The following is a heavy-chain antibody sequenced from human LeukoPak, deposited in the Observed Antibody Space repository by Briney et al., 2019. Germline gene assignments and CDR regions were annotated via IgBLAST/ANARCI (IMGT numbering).Heavy chain of an antibody. CDR2: ISSSGSTI. Sequence: PGGSLRLSCAASGFTFSDYYMSWIRQAPGKGLEWVSYISSSGSTIYYADSVKGRFTISRDNAKNSLYLRMNSLRAEDTAVYYCARDYDFWSGFFDYWGQGTLVTVSS. D-gene: IGHD3-3*01. CDR1: GFTFSDYY. V-gene: IGHV3-11*01. CDR3: ARDYDFWSGFFDY. J-gene: IGHJ4*02.